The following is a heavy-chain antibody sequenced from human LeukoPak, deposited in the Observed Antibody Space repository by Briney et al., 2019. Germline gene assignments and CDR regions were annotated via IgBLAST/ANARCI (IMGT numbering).Heavy chain of an antibody. CDR2: IRNKANSYTT. V-gene: IGHV3-72*01. D-gene: IGHD3-10*01. CDR1: RFTFSDHY. CDR3: TTDAPFYGSGTYFSDFQH. Sequence: GGSLRLSCAASRFTFSDHYMDWVRQAPGKGLEWVGRIRNKANSYTTEYAASVKGRFTISRDDSKKTLYLQMNSLKTDDTGVYYCTTDAPFYGSGTYFSDFQHWGQGTLVTVSS. J-gene: IGHJ1*01.